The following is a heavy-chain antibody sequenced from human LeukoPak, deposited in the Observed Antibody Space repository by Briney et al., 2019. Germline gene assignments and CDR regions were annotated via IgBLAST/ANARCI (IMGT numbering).Heavy chain of an antibody. V-gene: IGHV3-23*01. CDR3: AKDRDYDSLDY. CDR2: ISGRECST. Sequence: GWSLRLSRPASGFTLSSYAMSWVRQAAGRGLEGVAVISGRECSTYYADSVKGRFTIYRDNSKNTLYLQMNSLRAEDTAVYYCAKDRDYDSLDYWGQGTLVTVSS. D-gene: IGHD3-22*01. CDR1: GFTLSSYA. J-gene: IGHJ4*02.